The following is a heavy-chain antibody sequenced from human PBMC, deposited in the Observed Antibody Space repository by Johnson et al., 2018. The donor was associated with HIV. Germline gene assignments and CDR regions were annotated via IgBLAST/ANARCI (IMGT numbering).Heavy chain of an antibody. J-gene: IGHJ3*01. CDR3: AKDDELGVWYSDAFDV. CDR2: IAHDESIT. CDR1: GFTFADYG. D-gene: IGHD6-19*01. Sequence: QVQLVESGGGLVQPGGSLRLSCAASGFTFADYGMHWVRQPPGKGLEWVAFIAHDESITHYADSVKGRLTMSRDNSKNTLYLHMKSLRPEDTSIYSCAKDDELGVWYSDAFDVWGQGTVVTVSS. V-gene: IGHV3-30*02.